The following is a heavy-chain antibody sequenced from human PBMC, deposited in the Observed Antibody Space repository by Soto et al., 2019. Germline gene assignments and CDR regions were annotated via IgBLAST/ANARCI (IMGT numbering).Heavy chain of an antibody. D-gene: IGHD6-6*01. V-gene: IGHV1-24*01. CDR3: ATWSPSLAAHPPYYYYGMDV. CDR1: GYTLTELS. Sequence: ASVKVSCKVSGYTLTELSMHWVRQAPGKGLEWMGGFDPEDGETIYAQKFQGRVTMTEDTSTDTAYMELSSLRSEDTAVYYCATWSPSLAAHPPYYYYGMDVWGQGTTVTVSS. CDR2: FDPEDGET. J-gene: IGHJ6*02.